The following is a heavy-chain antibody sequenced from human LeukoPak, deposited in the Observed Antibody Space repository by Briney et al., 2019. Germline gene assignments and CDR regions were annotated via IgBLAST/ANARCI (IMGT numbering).Heavy chain of an antibody. CDR3: ARRRYYDSTGYFE. CDR2: INYSGRS. D-gene: IGHD3-22*01. CDR1: GGSISNYY. Sequence: PSETLSLTCTVSGGSISNYYWSWIRQPPGKGLEWIGYINYSGRSNYNPSLKGRVTMSLDTSKDQFSLRLRSMTAADTAVFYCARRRYYDSTGYFEWGRGTLVTVSS. J-gene: IGHJ1*01. V-gene: IGHV4-59*08.